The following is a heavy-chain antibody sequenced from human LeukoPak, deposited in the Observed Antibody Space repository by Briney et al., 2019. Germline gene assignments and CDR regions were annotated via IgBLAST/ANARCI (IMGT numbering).Heavy chain of an antibody. Sequence: PGGSLRLSCVASGFTFSSSSMNWIRQAPGKGLEWVSYIDTSGSPIYYTDSVKGRFTISRDNAKNSLYLQMNSLRAEDTAVYYCATTVYYFDYWGQGTLVTVSS. CDR3: ATTVYYFDY. CDR2: IDTSGSPI. CDR1: GFTFSSSS. D-gene: IGHD4-11*01. J-gene: IGHJ4*02. V-gene: IGHV3-48*04.